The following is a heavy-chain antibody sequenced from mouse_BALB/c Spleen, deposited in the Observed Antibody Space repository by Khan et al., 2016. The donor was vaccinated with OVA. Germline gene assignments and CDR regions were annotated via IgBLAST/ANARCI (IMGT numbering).Heavy chain of an antibody. V-gene: IGHV9-3-1*01. CDR2: INTYTGEP. Sequence: QIQLVQSGPELKKPGETVKISCKASGYTFTNYGMNWVKQSPGKALKWMGWINTYTGEPTYADDFKGRFAFSLDTSASTAYSQINNLKSEDTATYFCARPPYFSYTLDHWGQGTSVTVSS. J-gene: IGHJ4*01. D-gene: IGHD2-10*01. CDR1: GYTFTNYG. CDR3: ARPPYFSYTLDH.